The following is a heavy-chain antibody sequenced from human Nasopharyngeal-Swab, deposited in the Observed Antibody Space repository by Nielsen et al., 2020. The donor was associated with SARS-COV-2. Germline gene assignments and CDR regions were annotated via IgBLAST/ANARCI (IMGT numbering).Heavy chain of an antibody. CDR1: GGSVGSGGYY. V-gene: IGHV4-31*03. J-gene: IGHJ3*02. CDR2: IYYSGST. CDR3: ARAMIVVVINAFDI. Sequence: LRLSYTVSGGSVGSGGYYWSWIRQHPGKGLEWIGYIYYSGSTYYNPSLKSRVTISVDTSKNQFSLKLSSVTAADTAVYYCARAMIVVVINAFDIWGQGTMVTVSS. D-gene: IGHD3-22*01.